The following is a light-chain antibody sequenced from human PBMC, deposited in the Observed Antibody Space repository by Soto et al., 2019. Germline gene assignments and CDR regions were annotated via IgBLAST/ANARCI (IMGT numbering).Light chain of an antibody. V-gene: IGKV3-15*01. J-gene: IGKJ1*01. CDR3: QQYNDWWT. CDR1: QSVSTN. CDR2: GAS. Sequence: EVIMNQSPSTLSVITGERATLSCRASQSVSTNLTWYQQKPGQAPRLLMYGASTRATGVPARFSGSGSGTEFTLTISSLQSEDFAVYYCQQYNDWWTFGQGSKVDIK.